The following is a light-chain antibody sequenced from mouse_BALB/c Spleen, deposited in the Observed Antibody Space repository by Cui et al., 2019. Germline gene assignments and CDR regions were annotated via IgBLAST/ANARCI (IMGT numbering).Light chain of an antibody. CDR3: QQWSSNPLT. CDR1: SSVSY. Sequence: QIVLIHSPAPMSASPGEKVTMTCSASSSVSYMYWYQQKPRSSPKPWIYLTSNLASGVPARFSGSGSGTSYSLTISSMEAEDAATYYCQQWSSNPLTFGAGTKLELK. CDR2: LTS. J-gene: IGKJ5*01. V-gene: IGKV4-68*01.